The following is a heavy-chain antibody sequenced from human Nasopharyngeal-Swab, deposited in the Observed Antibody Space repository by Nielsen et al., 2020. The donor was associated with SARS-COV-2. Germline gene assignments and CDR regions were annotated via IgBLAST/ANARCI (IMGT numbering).Heavy chain of an antibody. V-gene: IGHV3-30*04. J-gene: IGHJ1*01. CDR2: ISYDGGNK. D-gene: IGHD1-26*01. CDR3: AGGYSGRYYEYFQH. CDR1: GFTFSSYA. Sequence: GGSLRLSCAASGFTFSSYAMNWVRQAPGKGLEWVAVISYDGGNKYYADSVKSRFTISRDNSKNTLYLQMNSLRAEDTAVYYCAGGYSGRYYEYFQHWGQGTLVTVSS.